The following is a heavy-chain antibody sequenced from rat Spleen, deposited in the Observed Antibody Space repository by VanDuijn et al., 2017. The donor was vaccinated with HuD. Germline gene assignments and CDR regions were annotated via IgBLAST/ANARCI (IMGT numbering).Heavy chain of an antibody. CDR3: AKHRYYFDY. J-gene: IGHJ2*01. Sequence: QVQLKESGPGLMQPSETLSLTCTVSGFSLTSNGVGWVRQPLGKGLVWMGTIWAGGSTNYNSAVQSRLSISRDTAKSQVFLKMNSLQPKDTGTYSCAKHRYYFDYWGQGVMVTVSS. V-gene: IGHV2-72*01. CDR1: GFSLTSNG. CDR2: IWAGGST.